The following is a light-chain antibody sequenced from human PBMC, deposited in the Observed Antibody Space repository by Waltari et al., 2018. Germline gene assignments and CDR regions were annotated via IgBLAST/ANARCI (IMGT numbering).Light chain of an antibody. J-gene: IGLJ1*01. CDR2: EVS. Sequence: QSALTQAASVSGSPGQSITISCTGTSSDVGCYNHVSWYQHHPGKAPKLIISEVSNRPSGVSYRFSGSKSGNTASLTISGLQAEDEADYYCSSYTSSSIPYVFGTGTKVTVL. CDR3: SSYTSSSIPYV. CDR1: SSDVGCYNH. V-gene: IGLV2-14*01.